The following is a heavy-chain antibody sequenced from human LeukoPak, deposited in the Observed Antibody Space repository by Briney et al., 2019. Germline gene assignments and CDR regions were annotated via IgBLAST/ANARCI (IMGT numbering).Heavy chain of an antibody. CDR3: ASTKSSRYFDWLLSTGYYMDV. V-gene: IGHV4-38-2*01. Sequence: PSETLSLTCAVSGYSISSGYYWGWIRQPPGKGLEWIGSIYHSGSTYYNPSLKSRVTISVDTSKNQFSLKLSSVTAADTAVYYRASTKSSRYFDWLLSTGYYMDVWGKGTTVTVSS. J-gene: IGHJ6*03. CDR2: IYHSGST. D-gene: IGHD3-9*01. CDR1: GYSISSGYY.